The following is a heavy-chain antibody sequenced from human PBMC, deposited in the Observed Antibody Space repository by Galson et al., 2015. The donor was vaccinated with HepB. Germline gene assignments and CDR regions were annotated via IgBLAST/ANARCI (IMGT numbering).Heavy chain of an antibody. CDR1: GFTFSSYA. J-gene: IGHJ4*02. Sequence: SLRLSCAASGFTFSSYAMHWVRQAPGKGLEWVAVISYDGSNKYYADSVKGRFTISRDNSKNTLYLQMNSLRAEDTAVYYCARVVVVAAEDYWGQGTLVTVSS. CDR3: ARVVVVAAEDY. V-gene: IGHV3-30-3*01. CDR2: ISYDGSNK. D-gene: IGHD2-15*01.